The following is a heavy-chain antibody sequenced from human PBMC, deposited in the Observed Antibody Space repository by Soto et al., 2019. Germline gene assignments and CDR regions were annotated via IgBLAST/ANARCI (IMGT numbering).Heavy chain of an antibody. D-gene: IGHD2-15*01. CDR2: IIPIFGST. V-gene: IGHV1-69*05. CDR1: GGTFSSYA. Sequence: ASVKVSCKASGGTFSSYAISWVRQAPGQGLEWMGGIIPIFGSTSYAQKFQGRVTMTRDTSTSTVYMELSSLRSEDTAVYYCASQYCSGGSCSNYFDYWGQGTLVTVSS. CDR3: ASQYCSGGSCSNYFDY. J-gene: IGHJ4*02.